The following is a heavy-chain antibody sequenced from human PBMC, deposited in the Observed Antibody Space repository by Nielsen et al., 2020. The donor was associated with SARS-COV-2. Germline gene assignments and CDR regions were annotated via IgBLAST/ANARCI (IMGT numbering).Heavy chain of an antibody. CDR3: AKGFDFWSGYYFDY. D-gene: IGHD3-3*01. J-gene: IGHJ4*02. V-gene: IGHV3-30-3*02. CDR2: ISNDGSNK. Sequence: WIRQPPGKGLEWVAVISNDGSNKYYADSVKGRFTISRDNSKNTLYLQMNSLRAEDTAVYYCAKGFDFWSGYYFDYWGQGTLVTVSS.